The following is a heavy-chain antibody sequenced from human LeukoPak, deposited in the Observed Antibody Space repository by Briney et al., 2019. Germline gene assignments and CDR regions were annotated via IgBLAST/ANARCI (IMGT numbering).Heavy chain of an antibody. Sequence: GGSLRLSCAASGFSFSSYGMHWVRQAPGKGLEWVTFIRYDGSNKYYADSVKSRFTISRDNSKNTLYLQMNSLRAEDTAVYYCAKGGYSYGYLYYYMDVWGKGTTVTVSS. CDR1: GFSFSSYG. CDR3: AKGGYSYGYLYYYMDV. V-gene: IGHV3-30*02. J-gene: IGHJ6*03. D-gene: IGHD5-18*01. CDR2: IRYDGSNK.